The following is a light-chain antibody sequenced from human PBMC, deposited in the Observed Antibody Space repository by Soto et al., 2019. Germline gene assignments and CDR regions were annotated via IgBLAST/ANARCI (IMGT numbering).Light chain of an antibody. CDR2: GAS. J-gene: IGKJ2*01. CDR3: QQYDQWPRGT. V-gene: IGKV3-15*01. CDR1: QSIDTY. Sequence: EIVLTQSPAALSVSPGERATLSCRASQSIDTYLAWYQQKPGQAPRPLIYGASNRATGIPARFSGSGSGTELTLTISSLQSEDFAVYYCQQYDQWPRGTFGQGTKLEI.